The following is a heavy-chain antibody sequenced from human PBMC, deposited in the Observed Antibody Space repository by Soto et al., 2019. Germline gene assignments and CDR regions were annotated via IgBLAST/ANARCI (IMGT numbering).Heavy chain of an antibody. CDR2: INHSGST. CDR1: GGSFSGYY. CDR3: ARGLDYVVY. Sequence: KTSETLSLTCAVYGGSFSGYYWNWIRQPPGKGLEWIGEINHSGSTNYNPSLKSRVTISVDTSKNQFSLKLSSVTAADTAVYYCARGLDYVVYWGQGXLVTVSS. J-gene: IGHJ4*02. V-gene: IGHV4-34*01.